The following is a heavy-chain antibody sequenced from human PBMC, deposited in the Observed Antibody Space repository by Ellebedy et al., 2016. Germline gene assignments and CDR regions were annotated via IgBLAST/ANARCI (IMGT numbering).Heavy chain of an antibody. V-gene: IGHV3-30-3*01. CDR3: AKDDRTTPLSYADV. Sequence: GGSLRLSCAASGFTFSSYAMHWVRQAPGKGLEWVAVISYDGSNKYYADSVKGRFTISRDNSKNTLYVHMNSLRAEDTAVYFCAKDDRTTPLSYADVWGKGTTVTVSS. J-gene: IGHJ6*04. CDR1: GFTFSSYA. D-gene: IGHD4-17*01. CDR2: ISYDGSNK.